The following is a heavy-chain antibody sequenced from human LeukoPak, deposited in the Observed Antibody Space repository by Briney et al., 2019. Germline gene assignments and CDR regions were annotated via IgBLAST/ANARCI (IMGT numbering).Heavy chain of an antibody. CDR1: GGTFSSYT. D-gene: IGHD2-2*01. Sequence: GASVKVSCKASGGTFSSYTISWVRQAPGQGLEWMGRIIPILGIANYAQKFQGRVTITADKSTSTAYMELGSLRSEDTAVYYCAREGVVPAADGGWFDPWGQGTLVTVSS. V-gene: IGHV1-69*04. CDR2: IIPILGIA. J-gene: IGHJ5*02. CDR3: AREGVVPAADGGWFDP.